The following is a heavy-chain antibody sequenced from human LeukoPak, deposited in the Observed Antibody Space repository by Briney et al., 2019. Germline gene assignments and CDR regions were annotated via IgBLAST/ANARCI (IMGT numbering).Heavy chain of an antibody. D-gene: IGHD4-17*01. CDR3: AREAVTTGRGFDY. CDR1: GGSISYYY. J-gene: IGHJ4*02. CDR2: IYHSGST. V-gene: IGHV4-59*12. Sequence: SETLSLTCTVSGGSISYYYWTWIRQPAGKGLEWIGYIYHSGSTYYNPSLKRRLTISVDRSKNQFSLKLSSVTAADTAVYYCAREAVTTGRGFDYWGQGTLVTVSS.